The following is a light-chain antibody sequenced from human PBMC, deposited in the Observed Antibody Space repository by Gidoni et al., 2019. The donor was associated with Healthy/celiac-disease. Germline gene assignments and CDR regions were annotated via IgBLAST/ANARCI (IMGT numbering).Light chain of an antibody. V-gene: IGLV2-14*01. J-gene: IGLJ1*01. CDR3: SSYTSSSTPFV. CDR1: SSDVGGYNY. Sequence: QSALTPPTSVSGSPGHSITISCTGTSSDVGGYNYVSWYHQHPGKAPKLMIYEVSNRPSGVSNRFSGSKSGNTASLTISGLQAEDEADYYCSSYTSSSTPFVFGTGTKVTVL. CDR2: EVS.